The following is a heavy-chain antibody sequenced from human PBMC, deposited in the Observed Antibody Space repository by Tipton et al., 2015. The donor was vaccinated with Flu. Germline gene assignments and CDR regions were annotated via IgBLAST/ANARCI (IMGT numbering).Heavy chain of an antibody. V-gene: IGHV3-48*03. CDR1: GFIFSSYE. Sequence: SLRLSCEASGFIFSSYEMNWVRQAPGKGLEWVSYISGSGSTIYYADSVKGRFTISRDNAKNSLGLQMNSLRAEDTAVYYCARGYCGADCPYYYGMDVWGQGTTVTVSS. CDR3: ARGYCGADCPYYYGMDV. D-gene: IGHD2-21*02. CDR2: ISGSGSTI. J-gene: IGHJ6*02.